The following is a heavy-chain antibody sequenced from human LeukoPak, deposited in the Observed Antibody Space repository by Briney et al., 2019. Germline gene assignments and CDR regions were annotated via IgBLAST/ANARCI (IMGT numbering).Heavy chain of an antibody. D-gene: IGHD3-9*01. V-gene: IGHV4-30-2*01. J-gene: IGHJ2*01. Sequence: SETLSLTCAVSGGSISSGGYSWSWIRQPPGKGLEWIGYIYHSGSTYYNPSLKSRVTISVDRSKNQFSLKLSSVTAADTAVYYCARGGYDILTGYGGQRVWYFDLWGRGTLVTVSS. CDR1: GGSISSGGYS. CDR2: IYHSGST. CDR3: ARGGYDILTGYGGQRVWYFDL.